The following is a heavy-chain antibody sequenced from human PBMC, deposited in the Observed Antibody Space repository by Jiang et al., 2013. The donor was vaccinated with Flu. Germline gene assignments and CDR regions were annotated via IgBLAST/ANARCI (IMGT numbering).Heavy chain of an antibody. CDR1: FSDHY. J-gene: IGHJ4*02. CDR2: XPKSVD. Sequence: FSDHYMHWVRQAPGQGLEWLAGXPKSVDNYAQNFQGRVTMTWDTSISTAFMELNRLISDDTAVYYCARGESGDGWGQGTLVTVSS. D-gene: IGHD1-26*01. CDR3: ARGESGDG. V-gene: IGHV1-2*06.